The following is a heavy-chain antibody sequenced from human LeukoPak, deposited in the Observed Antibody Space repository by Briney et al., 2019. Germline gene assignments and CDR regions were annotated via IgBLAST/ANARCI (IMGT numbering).Heavy chain of an antibody. CDR3: ARHSGSGSLSRPFDP. D-gene: IGHD3-10*01. CDR1: GDSVTSGGFY. Sequence: PSETLSLTCTVSGDSVTSGGFYWAWLRQPPAKGLEWFATVYYTGSTYYNPSLKSRVTISIDTSKNHFSLKLRSVVAPDTAVYYCARHSGSGSLSRPFDPWGQGTLVTVSS. CDR2: VYYTGST. V-gene: IGHV4-39*02. J-gene: IGHJ5*02.